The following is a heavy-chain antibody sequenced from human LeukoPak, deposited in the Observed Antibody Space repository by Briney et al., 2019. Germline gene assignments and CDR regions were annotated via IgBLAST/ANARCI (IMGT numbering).Heavy chain of an antibody. V-gene: IGHV1-69*13. CDR3: ARSHSSGWYYFDY. J-gene: IGHJ4*02. D-gene: IGHD6-19*01. CDR2: IIPIFGTA. Sequence: ASVKVSCTASGGTFSSYAISWVRQAPGQGLEWMGGIIPIFGTANYAQKFQGRVTITADESTSTAYMELSSLRSEDTAVYYCARSHSSGWYYFDYWGQGTLVTVSS. CDR1: GGTFSSYA.